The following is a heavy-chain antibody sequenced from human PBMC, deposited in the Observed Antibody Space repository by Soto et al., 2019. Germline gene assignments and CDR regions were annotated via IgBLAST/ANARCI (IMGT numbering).Heavy chain of an antibody. CDR2: ISGSGGST. CDR3: AIYQAPHNYYYYMDV. Sequence: EVQLLESGGGLVQPGGSLRISCAASGFTFSSYAMSWVRQAPGKGLEWVSAISGSGGSTYYADSVKGRFTISRDNSKNTLYLQMNSLRAEDTAGYYCAIYQAPHNYYYYMDVWGKGTTVTVSS. CDR1: GFTFSSYA. V-gene: IGHV3-23*01. J-gene: IGHJ6*03.